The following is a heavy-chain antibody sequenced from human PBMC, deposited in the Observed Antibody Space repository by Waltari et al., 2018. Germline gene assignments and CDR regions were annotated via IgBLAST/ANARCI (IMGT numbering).Heavy chain of an antibody. CDR3: AILGYCSGGSCYHTDY. Sequence: QVQLQQWGAGLLKPSETLSLTCAVYGGSFSGYYWSWIRQPPGKGLEWIGEINHSGSTNHNPSLKSRVTRAVDTSKNQCSLKLSYVTAADTAVYYGAILGYCSGGSCYHTDYWGQGTLVTVSS. CDR2: INHSGST. D-gene: IGHD2-15*01. CDR1: GGSFSGYY. J-gene: IGHJ4*02. V-gene: IGHV4-34*01.